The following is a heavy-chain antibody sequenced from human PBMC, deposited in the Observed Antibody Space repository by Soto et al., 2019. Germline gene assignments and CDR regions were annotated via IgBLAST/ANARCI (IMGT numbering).Heavy chain of an antibody. CDR3: AIAARYYYYYYGMDV. CDR1: GGTFSSYA. D-gene: IGHD6-6*01. J-gene: IGHJ6*02. CDR2: IIPIFGTA. Sequence: SVKVSCKASGGTFSSYAISWVRQAPGQGLEWMGGIIPIFGTANYAQKFQGRVTITADESTSTAYMELSSLRSEDAAVYYCAIAARYYYYYYGMDVWGQGTTVTVSS. V-gene: IGHV1-69*13.